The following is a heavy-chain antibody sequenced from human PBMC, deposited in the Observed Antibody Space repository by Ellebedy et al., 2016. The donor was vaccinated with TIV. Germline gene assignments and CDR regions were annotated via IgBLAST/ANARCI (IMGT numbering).Heavy chain of an antibody. V-gene: IGHV4-59*01. CDR2: IYQSGPYQRGST. CDR3: ARERFPAVAAPAFDF. D-gene: IGHD6-19*01. Sequence: SETLSLTCTVSGDSITTYFWTWIRQTPGKRLEWIGYIYQSGPYQRGSTNFKPSLKSRVSMSIDTSRKRFSLKLKSVTTADTAIYYCARERFPAVAAPAFDFWGQGALVTVSS. CDR1: GDSITTYF. J-gene: IGHJ4*02.